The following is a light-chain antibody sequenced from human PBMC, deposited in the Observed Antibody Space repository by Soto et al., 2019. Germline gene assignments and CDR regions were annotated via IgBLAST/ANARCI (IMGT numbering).Light chain of an antibody. V-gene: IGLV3-21*02. Sequence: SYELTQPPSVSVPPGQPARITCGGNNIGRKSVHWYQQRPGQAPVLVVYDDSDRPSGIPERFSGSNSGSTATLTISWVEVGDEAEYSCQVWDSASDQRVFGGGTKLTVL. CDR2: DDS. CDR1: NIGRKS. CDR3: QVWDSASDQRV. J-gene: IGLJ3*02.